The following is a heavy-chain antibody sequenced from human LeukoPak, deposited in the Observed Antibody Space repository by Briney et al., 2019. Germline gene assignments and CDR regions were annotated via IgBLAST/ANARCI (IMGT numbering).Heavy chain of an antibody. CDR3: ARLESASFASGGHTYDAYDI. V-gene: IGHV5-51*01. CDR2: IYPGDYDT. Sequence: PGESLKISCQGSGWSFTSNWIGRVRHLPGKGVEWMGIIYPGDYDTRYSPSFQGQVTISAHKSISTAYLQWGSLKASDTAIYYCARLESASFASGGHTYDAYDIWGQGTMVTVSP. CDR1: GWSFTSNW. D-gene: IGHD2-15*01. J-gene: IGHJ3*02.